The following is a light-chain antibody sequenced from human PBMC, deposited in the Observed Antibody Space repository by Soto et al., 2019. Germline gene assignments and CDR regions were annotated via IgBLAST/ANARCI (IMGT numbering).Light chain of an antibody. CDR1: QSVSRY. V-gene: IGKV3-11*01. CDR2: DAS. Sequence: EVVMTQSPATLSVSPGERATLXXRASQSVSRYLAWYQQKPGQAPRLLIYDASNRATGTPARFAGSGSGTDFTLTISSLEPEDFAVYYCQQRQHWPPITFGQGTRRRL. CDR3: QQRQHWPPIT. J-gene: IGKJ5*01.